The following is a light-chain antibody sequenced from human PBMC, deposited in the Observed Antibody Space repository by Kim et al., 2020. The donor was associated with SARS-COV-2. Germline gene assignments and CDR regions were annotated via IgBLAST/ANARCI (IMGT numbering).Light chain of an antibody. CDR2: GAS. J-gene: IGKJ4*01. V-gene: IGKV3-15*01. CDR1: RSVSSS. CDR3: LQHNTWPLT. Sequence: VSPVETITPYGRASRSVSSSLAWYQQKPCQAPRLLITGASARAAGVPARFSGSGSGTDYTLTISSLQSEDIAVYYCLQHNTWPLTFGGGTKLEI.